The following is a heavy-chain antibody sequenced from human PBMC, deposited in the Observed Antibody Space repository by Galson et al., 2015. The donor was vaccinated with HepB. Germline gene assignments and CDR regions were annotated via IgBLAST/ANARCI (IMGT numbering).Heavy chain of an antibody. V-gene: IGHV1-18*01. Sequence: SVKVSCKASGYTFTSYGISWVRQAPGQGLEWMGWISAYNGNTNYAQKLQGRVTMTTDTSTSTAYMELRSLRSDDTAVYYCARHSSGYYYFPDAFDIWGQGTMVTVSS. D-gene: IGHD3-22*01. J-gene: IGHJ3*02. CDR3: ARHSSGYYYFPDAFDI. CDR1: GYTFTSYG. CDR2: ISAYNGNT.